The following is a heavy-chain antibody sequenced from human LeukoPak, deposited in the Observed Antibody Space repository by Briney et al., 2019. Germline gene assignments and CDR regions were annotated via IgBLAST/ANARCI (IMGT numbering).Heavy chain of an antibody. D-gene: IGHD3-22*01. Sequence: ASVKVSCKASGYTFTSYGISWVRQAPGQGLEWMGWISAYNGNTNYAQKFQGRVMITADKSTSTAYMELSSLRSEDTAVYYCAASGDSSGPLADYWGQGTLVTASS. CDR3: AASGDSSGPLADY. V-gene: IGHV1-18*01. CDR1: GYTFTSYG. J-gene: IGHJ4*02. CDR2: ISAYNGNT.